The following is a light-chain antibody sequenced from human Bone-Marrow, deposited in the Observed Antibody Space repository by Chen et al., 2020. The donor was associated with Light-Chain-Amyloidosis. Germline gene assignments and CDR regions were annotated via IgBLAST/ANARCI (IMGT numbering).Light chain of an antibody. Sequence: QSALTQPASVSGSPGQSITISCPGTSSDVGGDNHVSWYQQHPDKAPKLMIYEVTHRPTWVPDRFAGSKYDNTASLTISGLQTEDEADYFCSSYTITNTLVFGSGTRVTVL. J-gene: IGLJ1*01. V-gene: IGLV2-14*01. CDR2: EVT. CDR1: SSDVGGDNH. CDR3: SSYTITNTLV.